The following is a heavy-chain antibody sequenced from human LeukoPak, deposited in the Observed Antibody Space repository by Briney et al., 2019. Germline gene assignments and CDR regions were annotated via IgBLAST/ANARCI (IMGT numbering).Heavy chain of an antibody. J-gene: IGHJ1*01. CDR2: ISSDPTIK. CDR3: AKVRVIFGVVIT. Sequence: PGRSLTLSCAASGFAFSYYCLHWIPQAPGKGLEGVSYISSDPTIKNYADSVKGRFTTSRDNSKNTLYLQMNSLRAEDPAVYYCAKVRVIFGVVITCGQGTLVTVSS. V-gene: IGHV3-30*18. D-gene: IGHD3-3*01. CDR1: GFAFSYYC.